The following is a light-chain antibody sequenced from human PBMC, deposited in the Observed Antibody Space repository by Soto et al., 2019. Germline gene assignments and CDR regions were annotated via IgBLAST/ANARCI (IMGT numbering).Light chain of an antibody. Sequence: EIVLTQSPGTLSLSPGERVTLSCRASQSVSSTYLAWYQQKPGQAPSLLIYGASSRATGIPDRFSGSGSGTDFTLTISRLEPEDFAVYYCQQYATSPETFGQGTRWIS. V-gene: IGKV3-20*01. CDR3: QQYATSPET. CDR1: QSVSSTY. J-gene: IGKJ1*01. CDR2: GAS.